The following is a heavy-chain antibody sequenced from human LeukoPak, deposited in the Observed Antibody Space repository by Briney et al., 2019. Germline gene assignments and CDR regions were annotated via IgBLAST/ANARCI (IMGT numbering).Heavy chain of an antibody. J-gene: IGHJ3*02. D-gene: IGHD3-22*01. CDR3: ARDLKLDGSSGYYAFDI. CDR2: IYYSGST. V-gene: IGHV4-59*01. CDR1: GDSISSYY. Sequence: SETLSLTCTVSGDSISSYYWSWIRQPPGKGLEWIGYIYYSGSTNYNPSLKSRVTISVDTSKNQFSLKMSSVTAADTAVYYCARDLKLDGSSGYYAFDIWGQGTMVTVSS.